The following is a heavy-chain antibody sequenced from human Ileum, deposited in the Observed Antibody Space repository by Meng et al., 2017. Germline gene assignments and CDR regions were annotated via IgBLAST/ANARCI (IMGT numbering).Heavy chain of an antibody. Sequence: LGQVKTEVKTPGSSGQVSCKSSGVTFSRYGISWVRQAPGQGLEWMGGITPMYGTANYGQKFQGRVTITADKSTSTIYMELSSLRSEDTAVYYCARDEPDVLIGYEAYWGQGTLVTVSS. CDR1: GVTFSRYG. CDR3: ARDEPDVLIGYEAY. D-gene: IGHD3-9*01. J-gene: IGHJ4*02. CDR2: ITPMYGTA. V-gene: IGHV1-69*06.